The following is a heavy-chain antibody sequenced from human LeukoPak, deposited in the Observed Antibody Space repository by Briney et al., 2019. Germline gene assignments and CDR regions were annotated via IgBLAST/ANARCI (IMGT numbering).Heavy chain of an antibody. CDR2: IRYDGSNK. Sequence: GGSLRLSCAASGFTFSSYGMHWVRQAPDKGLEWVAFIRYDGSNKYYADSVKGRFTISRDNSKNTLYLQMNSLRAKDTAVYYCAKATTVTTYPMDVWGKGTTVTVSS. J-gene: IGHJ6*03. CDR3: AKATTVTTYPMDV. CDR1: GFTFSSYG. D-gene: IGHD4-11*01. V-gene: IGHV3-30*02.